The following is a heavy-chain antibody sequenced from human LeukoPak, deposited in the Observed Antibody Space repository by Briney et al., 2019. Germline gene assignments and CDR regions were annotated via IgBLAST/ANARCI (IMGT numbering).Heavy chain of an antibody. Sequence: PGGSLRLSCAASGFTSSNNAMSWVRQAPGKGLEWVSGISGSGDTTYYADSVKRRFTISRDNSKNMLYLQMNSLRAEDTAVYYCAEDKSLAAYTLDYWGQGTLVTVSS. CDR3: AEDKSLAAYTLDY. V-gene: IGHV3-23*01. CDR2: ISGSGDTT. J-gene: IGHJ4*02. CDR1: GFTSSNNA. D-gene: IGHD6-6*01.